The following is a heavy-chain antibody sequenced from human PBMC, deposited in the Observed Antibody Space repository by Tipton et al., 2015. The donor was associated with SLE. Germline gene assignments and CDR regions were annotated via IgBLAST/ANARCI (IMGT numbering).Heavy chain of an antibody. D-gene: IGHD6-13*01. CDR1: GGSIGSSSYY. V-gene: IGHV4-39*02. CDR2: LYYSGNT. CDR3: TRAEFSSNWYMYWHFDL. J-gene: IGHJ2*01. Sequence: TLSLTCTVTGGSIGSSSYYWGWIRQPPGKGLEWIGVLYYSGNTYYNPSLKSRVTISRDTSGNQFSLNLSSVTASDTAVYFCTRAEFSSNWYMYWHFDLWGRGTLATVSS.